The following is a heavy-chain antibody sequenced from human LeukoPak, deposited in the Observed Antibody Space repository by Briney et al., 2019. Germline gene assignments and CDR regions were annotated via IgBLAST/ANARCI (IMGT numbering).Heavy chain of an antibody. Sequence: ASVKVSCKASGYTFTSYDINWVRQAPGQGLEWMGWMNPNSGNTGYAQKFQGRVTMTRNTSISTAYMELSSLRSEDTAVYYCARVGGSGSYSYYYYYMDVWGKGTTVTVSS. D-gene: IGHD1-26*01. CDR2: MNPNSGNT. CDR1: GYTFTSYD. V-gene: IGHV1-8*01. CDR3: ARVGGSGSYSYYYYYMDV. J-gene: IGHJ6*03.